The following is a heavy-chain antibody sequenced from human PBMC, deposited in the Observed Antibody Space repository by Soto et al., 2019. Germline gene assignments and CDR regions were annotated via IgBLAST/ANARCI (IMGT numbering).Heavy chain of an antibody. CDR1: GGSFSGYS. D-gene: IGHD3-3*01. CDR3: ARARFDSWSHIYYGLDV. Sequence: QVQLQQWSGGLLKPSETLSLTCAVYGGSFSGYSWTWLRQPPGKGLEWIGEINHSGTTDYNPALKSRVTMSVDTSKNQFSLRMTSVTAADTAVYYCARARFDSWSHIYYGLDVWGQGTTVTVSS. J-gene: IGHJ6*02. CDR2: INHSGTT. V-gene: IGHV4-34*01.